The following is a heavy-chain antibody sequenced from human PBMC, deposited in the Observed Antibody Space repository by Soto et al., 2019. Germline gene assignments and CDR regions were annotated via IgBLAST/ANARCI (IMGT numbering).Heavy chain of an antibody. CDR2: IWYDGSNK. V-gene: IGHV3-33*01. D-gene: IGHD4-4*01. CDR3: ARDTVTEINYYYYYGMDV. Sequence: GGSLRLSCAASGFTFSSYGMHWVRQAPGKGLEWVAVIWYDGSNKYYADSVKGRFTISRDNSKNTLYLQMNSLRAEDTAVYYCARDTVTEINYYYYYGMDVWGQGTTVTVSS. CDR1: GFTFSSYG. J-gene: IGHJ6*02.